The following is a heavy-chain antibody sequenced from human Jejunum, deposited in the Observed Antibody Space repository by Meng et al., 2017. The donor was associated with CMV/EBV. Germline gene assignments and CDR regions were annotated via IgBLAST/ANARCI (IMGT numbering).Heavy chain of an antibody. J-gene: IGHJ4*02. V-gene: IGHV3-30-3*01. Sequence: SGFTFSSYAIHWVRQTPGKGPEWVALISYDGSNKYYADSVKGRFTISRDNSKNTLYLQMNSLSAEDTAVYFCTRDPRGYSSSWYGFDYWGQGTLVTVSS. D-gene: IGHD6-13*01. CDR3: TRDPRGYSSSWYGFDY. CDR1: GFTFSSYA. CDR2: ISYDGSNK.